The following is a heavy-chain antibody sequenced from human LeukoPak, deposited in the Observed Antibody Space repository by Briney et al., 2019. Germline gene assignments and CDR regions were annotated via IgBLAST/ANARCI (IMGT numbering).Heavy chain of an antibody. V-gene: IGHV4-39*07. CDR2: IYYSGST. CDR3: AREGGAGAFDV. J-gene: IGHJ3*01. CDR1: GGSISSSSYY. Sequence: SETLSLTCTVSGGSISSSSYYWGWIRQPPGKGLEWIGSIYYSGSTYYNPSLKSRVTISVDTSKNQFSLKLSSVTAADTAVYYCAREGGAGAFDVWGQGTMVTVSS. D-gene: IGHD3-16*01.